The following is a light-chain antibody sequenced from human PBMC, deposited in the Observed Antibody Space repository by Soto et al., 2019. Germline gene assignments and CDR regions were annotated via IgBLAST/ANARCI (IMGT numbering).Light chain of an antibody. Sequence: IEVTQSPSSLAASVGDRVTITCRASQTISTYVNWYRQKSGAAPELLIYDASTLQSGVPSRFRGGGSGTDFTLTISSLQLDDFATYYYQQSYNTPLTFGQGTKVEIK. J-gene: IGKJ1*01. V-gene: IGKV1-39*01. CDR2: DAS. CDR1: QTISTY. CDR3: QQSYNTPLT.